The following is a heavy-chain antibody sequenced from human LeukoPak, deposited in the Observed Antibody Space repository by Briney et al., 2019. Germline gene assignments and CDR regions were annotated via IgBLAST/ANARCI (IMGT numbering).Heavy chain of an antibody. Sequence: GGSLRLSCAASGFTFSSYWMSWVRQAPGKGLEWVANIKQDGREKYYVDSVKGRFTISRDNAKNSLYLQMNSLRAEDTAVYYCASGRDGYNYVRPDFDYWGQGTLVTVSS. CDR1: GFTFSSYW. V-gene: IGHV3-7*01. CDR3: ASGRDGYNYVRPDFDY. CDR2: IKQDGREK. D-gene: IGHD5-24*01. J-gene: IGHJ4*02.